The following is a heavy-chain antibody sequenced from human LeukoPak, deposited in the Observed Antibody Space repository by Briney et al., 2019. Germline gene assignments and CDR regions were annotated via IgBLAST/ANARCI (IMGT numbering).Heavy chain of an antibody. V-gene: IGHV3-7*01. CDR2: LMQDGSEK. Sequence: GGSLRLSCAASAFTSSSYCMSCVRQAPGRGREWVANLMQDGSEKYCVGSVKGRFTISRDNAKNSLYLQMNSLRAEDTAVYYCARVEYDFWSGLDPRGAPDYWGQGTLVTVCS. D-gene: IGHD3-3*01. CDR1: AFTSSSYC. J-gene: IGHJ4*02. CDR3: ARVEYDFWSGLDPRGAPDY.